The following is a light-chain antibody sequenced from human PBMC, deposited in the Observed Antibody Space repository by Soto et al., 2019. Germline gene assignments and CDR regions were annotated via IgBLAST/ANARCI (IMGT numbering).Light chain of an antibody. CDR1: ASNIGRDP. CDR3: GTWDASLSVHV. V-gene: IGLV1-51*01. Sequence: QSVLTQPPSASGAPGQRVTISCSGSASNIGRDPVSWYQQLPGTAPKLLIYDNSKRPSGIPDRFSGSKSGTSATLGITGLQTGDEADYYCGTWDASLSVHVFGTGTKVTVL. CDR2: DNS. J-gene: IGLJ1*01.